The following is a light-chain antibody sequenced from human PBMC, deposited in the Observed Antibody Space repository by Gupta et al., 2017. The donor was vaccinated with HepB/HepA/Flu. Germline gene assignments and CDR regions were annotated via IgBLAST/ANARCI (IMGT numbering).Light chain of an antibody. Sequence: QSALTQPASVSGSPGQSITISCTGTSSDIGGYIYVSWYQHHPGNAPKLMIYDVSNRPSGVSNRVSGSKSGNTASLTISGLQAEDEADYYCSSYTDSDTLIFGGGTNLTVL. CDR3: SSYTDSDTLI. CDR2: DVS. V-gene: IGLV2-14*03. J-gene: IGLJ2*01. CDR1: SSDIGGYIY.